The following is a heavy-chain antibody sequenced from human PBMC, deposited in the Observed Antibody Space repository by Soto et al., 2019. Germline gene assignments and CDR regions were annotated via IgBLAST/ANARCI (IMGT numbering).Heavy chain of an antibody. CDR3: ARYCSGGGCYPLSMDV. V-gene: IGHV5-51*01. J-gene: IGHJ6*02. D-gene: IGHD2-15*01. CDR1: GYIFASYW. CDR2: IYPSDSDT. Sequence: VESLKISCKGSGYIFASYWIGCFLEMPVKGLECMGIIYPSDSDTRYNPSFQGQVTISADKSIGTAYLQWSSLKASDTGMYYCARYCSGGGCYPLSMDVWGQGTTVTVSS.